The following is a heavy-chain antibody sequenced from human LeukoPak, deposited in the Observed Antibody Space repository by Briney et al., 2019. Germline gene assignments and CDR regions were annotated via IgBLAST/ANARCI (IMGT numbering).Heavy chain of an antibody. V-gene: IGHV3-23*01. Sequence: GGSLRLSCAASGSNFNMYAMTWVRQAPGKGLEWVSEISGSGSNTYYADSVKARFTISRDNSKKMLYLDMNSLRTEDTAMYYCAKGQVFWSGYYLSWGQGTQVTVSS. CDR2: ISGSGSNT. CDR1: GSNFNMYA. CDR3: AKGQVFWSGYYLS. D-gene: IGHD3-3*01. J-gene: IGHJ5*02.